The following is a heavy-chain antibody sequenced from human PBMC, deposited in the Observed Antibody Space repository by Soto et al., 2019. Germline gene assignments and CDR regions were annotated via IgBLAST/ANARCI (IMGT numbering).Heavy chain of an antibody. D-gene: IGHD5-18*01. V-gene: IGHV1-46*03. Sequence: ASVKVSCKASGYTFTSYYMHWVQQAPGQGLEWMGIINPSGGSTSYAQKFQGRVTMTRDTSTSTVYMELSSLRSGDTAVYYCARVYPSDTRYGYVGNNWFDPWGQGTLVTVSS. CDR1: GYTFTSYY. CDR2: INPSGGST. CDR3: ARVYPSDTRYGYVGNNWFDP. J-gene: IGHJ5*02.